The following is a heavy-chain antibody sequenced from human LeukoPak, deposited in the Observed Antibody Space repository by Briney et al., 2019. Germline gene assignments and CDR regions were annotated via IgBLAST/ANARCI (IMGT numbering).Heavy chain of an antibody. CDR3: ARSRRDGYNYEFEY. V-gene: IGHV4-4*07. J-gene: IGHJ4*02. Sequence: PSETLSLTCTVSGGSISTYYWTWIRQPAGKGLEWIGRIYTSGSTNYNPSLKSRVTISVDTSKNQFSLRLSSVTAADTAVYYCARSRRDGYNYEFEYWGQGTLVTVSS. CDR1: GGSISTYY. CDR2: IYTSGST. D-gene: IGHD5-24*01.